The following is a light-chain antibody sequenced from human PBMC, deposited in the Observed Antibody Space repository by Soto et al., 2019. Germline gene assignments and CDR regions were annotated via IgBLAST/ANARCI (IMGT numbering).Light chain of an antibody. J-gene: IGKJ4*01. CDR2: GAS. CDR3: QQYNNWPPLT. V-gene: IGKV3D-15*01. Sequence: ELVLTQSPATLSLSPGEGATLSCRSSQSVSSSYLAWYQQKPGQAPRLLIYGASSRATGIPDRFSGSGSGTEFTLTISSLQSEDLAVYYCQQYNNWPPLTVGGGTKVDI. CDR1: QSVSSSY.